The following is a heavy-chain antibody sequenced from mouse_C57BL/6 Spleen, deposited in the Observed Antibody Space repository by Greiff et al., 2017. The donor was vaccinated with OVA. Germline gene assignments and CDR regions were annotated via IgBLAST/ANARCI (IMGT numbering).Heavy chain of an antibody. CDR1: GYAFSSSW. J-gene: IGHJ4*01. V-gene: IGHV1-82*01. CDR2: IYPGDGDT. CDR3: ARLSYYYGSSGMDY. D-gene: IGHD1-1*01. Sequence: QVQLQQSGPELVKPGASVKISCKASGYAFSSSWMNWVKQRPGKGLEWIGRIYPGDGDTNYNGKFKGKATLTADKSSSTAYMQLSSLTSEDSAVYFCARLSYYYGSSGMDYWGQGTSVTVSS.